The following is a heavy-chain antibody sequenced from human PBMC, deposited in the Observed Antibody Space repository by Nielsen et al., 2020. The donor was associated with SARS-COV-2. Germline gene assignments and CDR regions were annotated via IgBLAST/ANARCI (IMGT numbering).Heavy chain of an antibody. CDR3: ARDQDGGAATSNWYFDL. D-gene: IGHD6-25*01. V-gene: IGHV3-21*01. CDR1: GFRFTSYT. CDR2: ITMSGSYM. Sequence: GESLKISCAASGFRFTSYTMNWVRQAPGKGLEWVASITMSGSYMYYADSVRGRFTVSRDNAENSLSLQMNSLRDEDTAVYYCARDQDGGAATSNWYFDLWGRGTLVTVSS. J-gene: IGHJ2*01.